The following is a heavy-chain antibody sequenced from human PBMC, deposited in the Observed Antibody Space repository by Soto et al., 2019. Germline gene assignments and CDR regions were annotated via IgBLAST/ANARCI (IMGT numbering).Heavy chain of an antibody. J-gene: IGHJ4*02. V-gene: IGHV3-23*01. Sequence: PGGSLRLSCAASGFTFSDYYMSWIRQAPGKVLEWVSAISGSGGSTYYADSVKGRFTISRDNSKNTLYLQMNSLRAEDTAVYYCAKEGEHSSGWANFDYWGQGTLVTVSS. CDR2: ISGSGGST. CDR1: GFTFSDYY. CDR3: AKEGEHSSGWANFDY. D-gene: IGHD6-19*01.